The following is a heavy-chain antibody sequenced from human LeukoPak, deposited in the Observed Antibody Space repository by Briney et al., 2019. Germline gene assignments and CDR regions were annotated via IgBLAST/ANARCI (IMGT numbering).Heavy chain of an antibody. V-gene: IGHV3-43*02. CDR2: ISGDGGST. CDR3: ARESETSGWYDY. J-gene: IGHJ4*02. Sequence: GGSLRLSCAAPGFIFDSYAIHWVRQAPGKGLEWVSLISGDGGSTFYADSVRGRFTISRDNTRKSLSLQMSSLRSEDTALYYCARESETSGWYDYWGQGTLVTVSS. CDR1: GFIFDSYA. D-gene: IGHD6-19*01.